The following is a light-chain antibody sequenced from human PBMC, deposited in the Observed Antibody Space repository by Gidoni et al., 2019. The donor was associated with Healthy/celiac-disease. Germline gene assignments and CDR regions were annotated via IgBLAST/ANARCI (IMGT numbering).Light chain of an antibody. CDR3: QQSYSTRWT. CDR2: AAS. Sequence: DIQMTQSPSSLSASVGDRVTITCRASQSISSYLNWYQQKPGKAPKLLIYAASSLQSGVPSRFSCSGSGTDFTLTISSLQPEDFATYYCQQSYSTRWTFXQXTKVEIK. CDR1: QSISSY. J-gene: IGKJ1*01. V-gene: IGKV1-39*01.